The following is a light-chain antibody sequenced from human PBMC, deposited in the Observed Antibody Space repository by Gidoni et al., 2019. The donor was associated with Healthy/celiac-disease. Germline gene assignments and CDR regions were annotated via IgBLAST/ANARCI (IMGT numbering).Light chain of an antibody. J-gene: IGKJ1*01. V-gene: IGKV1-5*03. CDR1: QSISIW. CDR2: KAS. CDR3: QRYNSYPQ. Sequence: DIQMTHSPSTLSASVGDRVTITCRASQSISIWLAWYQQKPGKAPKLLIYKASSLESGVPSRFRGGGSRKEFTFTSSSLQPDYFATYYCQRYNSYPQFGQXTKVEIK.